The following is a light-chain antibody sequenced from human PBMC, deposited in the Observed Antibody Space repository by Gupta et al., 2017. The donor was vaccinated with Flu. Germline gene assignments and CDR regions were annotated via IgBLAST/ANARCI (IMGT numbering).Light chain of an antibody. CDR1: QGISNY. CDR3: QQRNSYPRT. J-gene: IGKJ1*01. CDR2: DAS. V-gene: IGKV1-9*01. Sequence: PSFLSASVGDRVTITCRASQGISNYLAWYQQKPGKAPKLLIYDASTVLSGVPSRFSGSGSWSDFTLTIRSRQTEDFATYYCQQRNSYPRTFGQGTKVEIK.